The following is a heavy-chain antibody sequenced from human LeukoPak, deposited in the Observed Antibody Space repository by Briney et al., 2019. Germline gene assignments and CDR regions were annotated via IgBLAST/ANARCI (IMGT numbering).Heavy chain of an antibody. V-gene: IGHV4-59*08. D-gene: IGHD5-12*01. CDR3: ARHVGYENYYGMDV. CDR1: GGSISSYY. CDR2: IYYSGST. Sequence: SETLSLTCTVSGGSISSYYWSWIRQPPGKGLEWIGYIYYSGSTNYNPSLKSRVTISVDTSKNQFSLKLSSVTAADTAVYYCARHVGYENYYGMDVWGQGTMVTVSS. J-gene: IGHJ6*02.